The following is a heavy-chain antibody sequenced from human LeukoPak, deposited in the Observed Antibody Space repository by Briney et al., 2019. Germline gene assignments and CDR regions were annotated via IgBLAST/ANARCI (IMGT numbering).Heavy chain of an antibody. CDR1: GGSFSGYY. Sequence: SETLSLTCAVYGGSFSGYYWSWIRQPPGKGLEWIGEINHSGSTNYNPSLKSRVTISVDTSKNQFSLKLSSVTAADTAVYYCARLQLSGFLDYWGQGTLVTVSS. CDR3: ARLQLSGFLDY. D-gene: IGHD3-3*01. J-gene: IGHJ4*02. V-gene: IGHV4-34*01. CDR2: INHSGST.